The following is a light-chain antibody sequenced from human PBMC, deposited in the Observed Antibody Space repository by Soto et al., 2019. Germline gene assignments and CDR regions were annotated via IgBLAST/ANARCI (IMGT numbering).Light chain of an antibody. CDR1: QSISTW. CDR2: TAS. CDR3: QQYNSYLHT. V-gene: IGKV1-5*03. J-gene: IGKJ2*01. Sequence: DIQMTQSPSTLSASVGDRVTITCRASQSISTWLAWYQQKPGKAPKLLIYTASSLESGVPSRFSGSGSGTEFTLTISSLQPDDFATYYCQQYNSYLHTFGQGTKLEIK.